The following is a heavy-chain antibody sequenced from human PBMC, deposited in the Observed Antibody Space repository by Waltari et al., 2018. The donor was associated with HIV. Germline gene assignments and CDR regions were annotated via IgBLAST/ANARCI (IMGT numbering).Heavy chain of an antibody. V-gene: IGHV3-9*01. D-gene: IGHD2-2*01. CDR2: FRWNSVSR. CDR1: GFTFDDYA. J-gene: IGHJ5*02. Sequence: EVQLVESGGGLVQPGRSLRLSCAASGFTFDDYAMHWVRQAPGKGVEWVSVFRWNSVSRGYADSVKGRFTISRDNAKNSLYLQMNSLRAEDTALYYCAKGGVVPAAAGFDPWGQGTLVTVSS. CDR3: AKGGVVPAAAGFDP.